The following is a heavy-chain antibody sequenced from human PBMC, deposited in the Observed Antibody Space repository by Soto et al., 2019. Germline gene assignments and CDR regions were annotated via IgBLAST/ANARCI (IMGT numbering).Heavy chain of an antibody. Sequence: SVKVSCKASGGSFISYPLSWVRQAPGQGLEWMGGIIPIFGTTNYAQKFQGRVTITADEPTRTAYMDLSSLRSEDTAVYYCARRRGEGGYDFCGHVDVDYWGQGTLVTVSS. CDR2: IIPIFGTT. CDR3: ARRRGEGGYDFCGHVDVDY. D-gene: IGHD5-12*01. J-gene: IGHJ4*02. V-gene: IGHV1-69*13. CDR1: GGSFISYP.